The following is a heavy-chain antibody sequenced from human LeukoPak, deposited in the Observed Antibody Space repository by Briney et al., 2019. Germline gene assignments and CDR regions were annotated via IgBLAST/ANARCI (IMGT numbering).Heavy chain of an antibody. J-gene: IGHJ4*02. CDR3: ATAFGELSLNYFDY. CDR1: GYTFTGYY. D-gene: IGHD3-10*01. CDR2: INPHSGGT. V-gene: IGHV1-2*02. Sequence: GASVKVSCKASGYTFTGYYMHWVRQAPGQGLEWMGWINPHSGGTNYAQKFQGRVTVTRDTSITTAYMELSRLRSDDTAVYYCATAFGELSLNYFDYWGQGTLVTVSS.